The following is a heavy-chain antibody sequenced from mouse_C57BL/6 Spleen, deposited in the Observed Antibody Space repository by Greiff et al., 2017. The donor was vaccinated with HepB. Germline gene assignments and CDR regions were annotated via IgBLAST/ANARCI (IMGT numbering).Heavy chain of an antibody. J-gene: IGHJ2*01. CDR3: ARYWYYFDY. CDR1: GYAFTNYL. V-gene: IGHV1-54*01. D-gene: IGHD4-1*01. CDR2: INPGSGGT. Sequence: VQLQQSGAELVRPRTSVKVSCKASGYAFTNYLIEWVKQRPGQGLEWIGVINPGSGGTNYNEKFKGKATLTADKSSSTAYMQLSSLTSEDSAVYFCARYWYYFDYWGQGTTLTVSS.